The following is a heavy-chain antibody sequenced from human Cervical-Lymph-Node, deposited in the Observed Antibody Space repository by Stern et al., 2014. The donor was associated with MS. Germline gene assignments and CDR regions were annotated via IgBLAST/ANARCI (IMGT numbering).Heavy chain of an antibody. CDR2: INPADGAT. CDR1: GYRFTSYY. Sequence: QVQLVQSGAEVKKPGASVKISCKASGYRFTSYYLHWVRQAPGQRLEWMGLINPADGATRYAQRFQGRVTVTRDTSTSTVYLELSSLRSEDTALYYCARGYSSGSRYYYFDYWGQGTLVTVSS. V-gene: IGHV1-46*03. CDR3: ARGYSSGSRYYYFDY. D-gene: IGHD6-19*01. J-gene: IGHJ4*02.